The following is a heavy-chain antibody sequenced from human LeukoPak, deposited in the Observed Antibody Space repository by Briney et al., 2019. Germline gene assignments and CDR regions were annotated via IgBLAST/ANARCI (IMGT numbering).Heavy chain of an antibody. J-gene: IGHJ3*02. CDR2: IYHSGST. D-gene: IGHD3-22*01. V-gene: IGHV4-30-2*01. CDR3: ARFKGGYLDAFDI. CDR1: GGSISSGGYY. Sequence: SETLSLTCTVSGGSISSGGYYWSWIRQPPGKGLEWIGYIYHSGSTYYNPSLKSRVTISVDRSKNQFSLKLSSVTAADTAVYYCARFKGGYLDAFDIWGQGTMVTVSS.